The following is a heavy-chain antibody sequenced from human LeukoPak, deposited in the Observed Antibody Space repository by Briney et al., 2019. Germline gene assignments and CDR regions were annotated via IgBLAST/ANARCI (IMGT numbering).Heavy chain of an antibody. CDR1: GFTFSSYA. CDR3: AIDSSSWSQYYFDY. CDR2: ISGSGGST. J-gene: IGHJ4*02. V-gene: IGHV3-23*01. Sequence: RPGGSLRLSCAASGFTFSSYAMSWVRQAPGKGLEWVSAISGSGGSTYYADSVKGRFTISRDNSKNTLYLQMNSLRAEDTAVYYCAIDSSSWSQYYFDYWGQGTLVTVSS. D-gene: IGHD6-13*01.